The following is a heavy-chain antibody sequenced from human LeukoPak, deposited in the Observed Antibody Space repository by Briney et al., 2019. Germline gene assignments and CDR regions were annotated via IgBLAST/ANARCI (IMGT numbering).Heavy chain of an antibody. Sequence: GGSLRLSCTASGFSFSHNYMNWVRQAPGKGLEWVALIYSGGNTHYADSVKGRFTISRDNSKNTLYLQMSSLRVEDTAVYYCTSDPPGIAASVSGGWGQGTLVTVSS. J-gene: IGHJ4*02. CDR2: IYSGGNT. D-gene: IGHD6-13*01. CDR1: GFSFSHNY. V-gene: IGHV3-53*01. CDR3: TSDPPGIAASVSGG.